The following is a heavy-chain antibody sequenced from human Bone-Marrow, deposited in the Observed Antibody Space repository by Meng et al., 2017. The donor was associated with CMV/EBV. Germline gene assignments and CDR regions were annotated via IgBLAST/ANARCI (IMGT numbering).Heavy chain of an antibody. D-gene: IGHD4-23*01. CDR3: ARDWSGGNSGFHDY. Sequence: GGSLRLSCTVSGGSISSSTSYWGWVRQPPGKGLEWVAVIWSDGTKNYYADSVKGRFTISRDNSKNIIYLQMNNLGAEDTALYHCARDWSGGNSGFHDYWDQGTLVTVSS. J-gene: IGHJ4*02. CDR1: GGSISSST. V-gene: IGHV3-33*07. CDR2: IWSDGTKN.